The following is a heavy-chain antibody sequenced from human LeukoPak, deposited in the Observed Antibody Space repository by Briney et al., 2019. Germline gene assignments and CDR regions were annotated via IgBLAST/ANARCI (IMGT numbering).Heavy chain of an antibody. CDR2: ISGSGGRP. Sequence: GGSLRLSCAASGFTFSSYAMSWVRQAPGKGLERVPAISGSGGRPYYADSVKGRFTISRDNSKNTLYLQMISLSAEDTAVYYCAKDLIPYSSGWYFPFDYWGQGTLVTVSS. CDR1: GFTFSSYA. CDR3: AKDLIPYSSGWYFPFDY. V-gene: IGHV3-23*01. D-gene: IGHD6-19*01. J-gene: IGHJ4*02.